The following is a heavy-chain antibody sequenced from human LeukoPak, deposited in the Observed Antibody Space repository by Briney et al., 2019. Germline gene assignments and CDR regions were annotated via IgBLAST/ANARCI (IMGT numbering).Heavy chain of an antibody. CDR3: ARGGRGIVPTADFDY. J-gene: IGHJ4*02. D-gene: IGHD2-2*01. Sequence: SQTLSLTCTVSGASISSDGYYWSWIRQSAGRELEWIARIYPSGNTNYSPSLKNRVTISIDTSKSQFSLKLTSVTAADTAVYYCARGGRGIVPTADFDYWGQGTLVTVSS. V-gene: IGHV4-61*02. CDR2: IYPSGNT. CDR1: GASISSDGYY.